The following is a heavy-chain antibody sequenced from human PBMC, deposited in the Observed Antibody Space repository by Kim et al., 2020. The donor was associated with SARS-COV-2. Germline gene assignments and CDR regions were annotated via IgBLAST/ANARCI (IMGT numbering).Heavy chain of an antibody. CDR3: VKGALLDY. J-gene: IGHJ4*02. CDR1: GFNFSSFD. V-gene: IGHV3-23*01. CDR2: IKDHGDST. Sequence: GGSLRLSCVASGFNFSSFDMSWVRQPPGKGLKWVSVIKDHGDSTYYAESVRGRFTVSRDSARNTLYLQMSSLRSDDTAIYYCVKGALLDYWGPGTLVTVSS.